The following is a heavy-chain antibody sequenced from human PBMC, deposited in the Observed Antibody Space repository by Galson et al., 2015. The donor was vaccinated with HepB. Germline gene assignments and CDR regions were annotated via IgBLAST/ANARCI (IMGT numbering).Heavy chain of an antibody. Sequence: SVKVSCKASRYNFTDYYTHWVRQAPGQGLEWMGCINPNSGDTYYAQSFQGWVTMTRDTSISTANLDLCRLRSDDTGVYYCARGGQQPFDAFDIWGRGTVVTVSS. V-gene: IGHV1-2*04. J-gene: IGHJ3*02. CDR1: RYNFTDYY. D-gene: IGHD5-18*01. CDR2: INPNSGDT. CDR3: ARGGQQPFDAFDI.